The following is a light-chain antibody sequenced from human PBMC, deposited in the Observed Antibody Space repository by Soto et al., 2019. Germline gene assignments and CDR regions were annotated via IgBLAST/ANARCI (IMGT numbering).Light chain of an antibody. V-gene: IGKV3-20*01. J-gene: IGKJ4*01. CDR3: QQYGSSPLI. CDR1: QSVSSSY. Sequence: EIVLTQSPGTLSLSPGERATLSCRASQSVSSSYLAWYPQRPGQAPRLLIYGASTRATGVPDRFSGSGSGTDFTFTISRLEAEDFTVYFCQQYGSSPLIFGGGTKVEIK. CDR2: GAS.